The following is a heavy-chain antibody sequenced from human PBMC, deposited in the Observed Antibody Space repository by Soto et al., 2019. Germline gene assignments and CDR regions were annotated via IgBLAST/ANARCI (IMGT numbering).Heavy chain of an antibody. V-gene: IGHV3-33*01. Sequence: GESLKISCAASGFTFSSYGMHWVRQAPGKGLEWVAVIWYDGSNKYYADSVKGRFTISRDNSKNTLYLQMNSLRAEDTAVYYCARDLNLLEEPAAGNPEPYFFDYWGQGTLVTVSS. CDR3: ARDLNLLEEPAAGNPEPYFFDY. CDR2: IWYDGSNK. J-gene: IGHJ4*02. CDR1: GFTFSSYG. D-gene: IGHD6-13*01.